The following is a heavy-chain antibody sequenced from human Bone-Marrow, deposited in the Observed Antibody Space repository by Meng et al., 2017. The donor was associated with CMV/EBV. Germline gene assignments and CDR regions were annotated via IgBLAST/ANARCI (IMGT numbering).Heavy chain of an antibody. D-gene: IGHD3-3*01. J-gene: IGHJ6*02. V-gene: IGHV3-30*19. CDR3: ARTYDFWSGYYLYYYYYGMDV. Sequence: GGSLRLSCAASGFTFSSYGMHWVRQAPGKGLEWVAVISYDGSNKYYADSVKGRFTISRDNSKNTLYLQMNSLRAEDTAVYYCARTYDFWSGYYLYYYYYGMDVRRQGTTVTVPS. CDR1: GFTFSSYG. CDR2: ISYDGSNK.